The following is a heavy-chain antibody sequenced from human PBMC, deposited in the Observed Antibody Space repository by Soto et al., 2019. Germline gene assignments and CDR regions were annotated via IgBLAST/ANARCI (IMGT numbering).Heavy chain of an antibody. CDR3: GRIASSGRGWDV. V-gene: IGHV3-7*01. J-gene: IGHJ6*02. Sequence: EVQLVESGGGLVQPGGSLRLSCVDSGFTFSSYWMSWVRQAPVKGLEWVGNIKQEGSEENYVDSVKGRFTISRDNAKNSMYLQMNSLRAEDTAVYYCGRIASSGRGWDVWGQGTTVVVSS. CDR1: GFTFSSYW. CDR2: IKQEGSEE. D-gene: IGHD3-10*01.